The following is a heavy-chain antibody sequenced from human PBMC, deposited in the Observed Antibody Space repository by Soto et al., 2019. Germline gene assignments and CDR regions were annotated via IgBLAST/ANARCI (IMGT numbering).Heavy chain of an antibody. CDR3: ARGHYYDSSGYRGVRFDY. J-gene: IGHJ4*02. CDR1: GYTFTSYA. CDR2: INAGNGNT. Sequence: ASVKVSCKASGYTFTSYAMHWVRQAPGQRLEWMGWINAGNGNTKYSQKFQGRVTITRDTSASTAYMELSSLRSEDTAVYYCARGHYYDSSGYRGVRFDYRGQGTLVTVSS. D-gene: IGHD3-22*01. V-gene: IGHV1-3*01.